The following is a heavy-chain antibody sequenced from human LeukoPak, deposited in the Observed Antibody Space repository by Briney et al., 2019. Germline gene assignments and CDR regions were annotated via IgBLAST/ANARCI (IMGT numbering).Heavy chain of an antibody. D-gene: IGHD6-13*01. V-gene: IGHV1-24*01. CDR1: GYTLTELS. CDR3: ARGGGSRSWLRPQTPFDF. J-gene: IGHJ4*02. Sequence: GASVKVSCKVSGYTLTELSMHWVRQAPGKGLEWMGGFDPEDGETIYAQKFQGRVTMTEDTSTDTAYMELSSLRSEDTAVYYCARGGGSRSWLRPQTPFDFWGQGTLVTVSS. CDR2: FDPEDGET.